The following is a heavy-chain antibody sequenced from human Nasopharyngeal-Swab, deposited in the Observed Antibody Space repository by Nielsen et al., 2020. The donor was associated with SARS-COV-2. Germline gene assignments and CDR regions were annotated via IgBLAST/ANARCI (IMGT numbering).Heavy chain of an antibody. D-gene: IGHD2-2*01. J-gene: IGHJ4*02. V-gene: IGHV3-30*03. CDR1: GFTFSSYG. Sequence: GGSLRLSCAASGFTFSSYGMHWVRQAPGKGLEWVAVISYDGSNKYYADSVKGRFTISRDNSKNTLYLQMNSLRAEDTAVYYCARSYCSSTSCYEGPYEILTGPFDYWGQGTLVTVSS. CDR2: ISYDGSNK. CDR3: ARSYCSSTSCYEGPYEILTGPFDY.